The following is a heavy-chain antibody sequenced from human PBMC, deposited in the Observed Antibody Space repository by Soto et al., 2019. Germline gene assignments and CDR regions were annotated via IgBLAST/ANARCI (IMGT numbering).Heavy chain of an antibody. CDR2: ISSSGGSI. D-gene: IGHD3-22*01. CDR1: GFTFSSYS. J-gene: IGHJ2*01. CDR3: ARAPYYYDSSAYYYHWYFDL. Sequence: GGSLRLSCAASGFTFSSYSMNWVRQAPGKGLEWVSSISSSGGSIYYADSVKGRFTISRDSAKNSLYLQMNSLRAEDTAVYYCARAPYYYDSSAYYYHWYFDLWGRGTLVTVSS. V-gene: IGHV3-21*01.